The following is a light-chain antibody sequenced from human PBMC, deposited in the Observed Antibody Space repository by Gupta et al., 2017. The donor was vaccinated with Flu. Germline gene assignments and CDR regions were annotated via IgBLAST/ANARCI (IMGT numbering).Light chain of an antibody. V-gene: IGLV3-21*02. CDR2: DVR. Sequence: SSVLTLPPPVSASPGQTASITCGGDNIEIKGVHWYQLKPGQAPVLVVYDVRRRPSGIPERFSGSNFGNTATLTSRRVEAGDEADYYCQVGDKNSDHYVFGGGTKVTVL. CDR1: NIEIKG. CDR3: QVGDKNSDHYV. J-gene: IGLJ6*01.